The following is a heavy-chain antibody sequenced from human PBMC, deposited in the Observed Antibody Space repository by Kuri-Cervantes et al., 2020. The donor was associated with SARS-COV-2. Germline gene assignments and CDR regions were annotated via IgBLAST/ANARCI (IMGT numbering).Heavy chain of an antibody. CDR2: IYYSGST. CDR1: GGSVSSGSYY. CDR3: AREALYYGGDCYSRGLGWFDP. D-gene: IGHD2-21*01. J-gene: IGHJ5*02. V-gene: IGHV4-61*01. Sequence: ESLKISCTVSGGSVSSGSYYWGWIRQPPGKGLEWIGYIYYSGSTNYNPSLKSRVTISVDTSKNQFSLKLSSVTAADTAVYYCAREALYYGGDCYSRGLGWFDPWGQGTLVTVSS.